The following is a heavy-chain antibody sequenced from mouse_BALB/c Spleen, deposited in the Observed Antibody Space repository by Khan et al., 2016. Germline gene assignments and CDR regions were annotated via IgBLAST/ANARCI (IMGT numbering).Heavy chain of an antibody. V-gene: IGHV3-2*02. D-gene: IGHD2-2*01. Sequence: EVQLQESGPGLVKPSQSLSLTCTVTGYSITSDYAWYWIRQFPGNKLEWMCYIRSSGSPSYNPSLKSRITITRDTSKTQFFMQLNSVTAEDTATCYCAIWVYGYDLDDWCQGTTLTVSS. CDR1: GYSITSDYA. CDR2: IRSSGSP. CDR3: AIWVYGYDLDD. J-gene: IGHJ2*01.